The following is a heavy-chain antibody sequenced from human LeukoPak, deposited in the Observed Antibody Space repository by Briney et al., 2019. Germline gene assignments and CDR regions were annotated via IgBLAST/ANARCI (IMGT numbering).Heavy chain of an antibody. CDR3: ARDGQMSSVYYYGMDV. J-gene: IGHJ6*02. V-gene: IGHV3-33*01. D-gene: IGHD3-10*01. CDR1: GFTFSSYG. Sequence: PGRSLRLSCAASGFTFSSYGMHWVRQAPGKGLEWVAVIWYDGSNKYYADSVKGRFTISRDNSKNTLYLQMNSLRAEDTAVYYCARDGQMSSVYYYGMDVWGQGTTVTVSS. CDR2: IWYDGSNK.